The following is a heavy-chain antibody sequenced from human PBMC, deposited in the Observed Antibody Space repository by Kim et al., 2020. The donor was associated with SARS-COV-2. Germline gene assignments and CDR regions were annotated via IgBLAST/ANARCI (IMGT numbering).Heavy chain of an antibody. J-gene: IGHJ6*02. CDR2: TYYRSEWHY. Sequence: SQTLSLTCVISGDSVSSNSAAWNWIRQSPSRGLEWLGRTYYRSEWHYDYAVSVKSRMTINADTSKNQFSLQLNSVTPEDTAVYYCVSGWSLPDWGQGTTVTVSS. CDR1: GDSVSSNSAA. D-gene: IGHD3-3*01. CDR3: VSGWSLPD. V-gene: IGHV6-1*01.